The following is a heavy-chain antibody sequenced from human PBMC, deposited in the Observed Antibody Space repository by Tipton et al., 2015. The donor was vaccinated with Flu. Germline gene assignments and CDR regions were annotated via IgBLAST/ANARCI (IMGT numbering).Heavy chain of an antibody. D-gene: IGHD1-26*01. CDR1: GFTFSNYV. CDR3: RFSAAEGADY. V-gene: IGHV3-23*01. J-gene: IGHJ4*02. Sequence: SLRLSCAASGFTFSNYVMTWVRQAPGKGLEWVSGISGSSIYTYYADSVKGRFTISRDNSRNTMYLQMNSLRAEDTAVYYCRFSAAEGADYWGQGTLATVSS. CDR2: ISGSSIYT.